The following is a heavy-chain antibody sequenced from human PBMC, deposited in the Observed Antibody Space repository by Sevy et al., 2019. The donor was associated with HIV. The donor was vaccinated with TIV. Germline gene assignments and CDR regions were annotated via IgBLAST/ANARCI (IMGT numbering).Heavy chain of an antibody. CDR1: GFSFSSF. CDR2: ISFDGNSK. V-gene: IGHV3-30*18. CDR3: AKDTSFRGPASGNFDY. J-gene: IGHJ4*02. D-gene: IGHD6-13*01. Sequence: GGSLRLSCEVSGFSFSSFSNFGMHWVRQAPGKGLEWVAFISFDGNSKYYGDSVKGRFTISRDNSKNTLFLQLTSLRAEDTAVYYCAKDTSFRGPASGNFDYWGQGTLVTVSS.